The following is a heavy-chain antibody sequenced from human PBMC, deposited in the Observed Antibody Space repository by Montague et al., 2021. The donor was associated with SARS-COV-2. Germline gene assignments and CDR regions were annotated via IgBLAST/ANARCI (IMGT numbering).Heavy chain of an antibody. CDR2: FDHSGDT. Sequence: SETLSLTCSVSGGSISGHYWSWIRQPPGKGLEWIGNFDHSGDTKYNPSLKSRATISVDTSKNQFALRLHSVTAADTAVYYCGREFRIELWQTNWYFGLWGRGTLVTVSS. V-gene: IGHV4-59*11. J-gene: IGHJ2*01. D-gene: IGHD3-16*01. CDR1: GGSISGHY. CDR3: GREFRIELWQTNWYFGL.